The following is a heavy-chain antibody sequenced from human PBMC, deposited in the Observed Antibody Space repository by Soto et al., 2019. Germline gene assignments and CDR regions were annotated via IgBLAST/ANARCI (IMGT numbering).Heavy chain of an antibody. Sequence: QVQLQQWGAGLLKPSETLSLTCAVYGGSFSGYYWSWIRQPPGKGLEWIGEINHSGSTNYNPSLQSRVTISVATSNNQFSLKLSSVTAADTAVYYCARLRGSSSSRAYYYYYYYMDVWGKGTTVTVSS. CDR2: INHSGST. J-gene: IGHJ6*03. V-gene: IGHV4-34*01. CDR3: ARLRGSSSSRAYYYYYYYMDV. CDR1: GGSFSGYY. D-gene: IGHD6-6*01.